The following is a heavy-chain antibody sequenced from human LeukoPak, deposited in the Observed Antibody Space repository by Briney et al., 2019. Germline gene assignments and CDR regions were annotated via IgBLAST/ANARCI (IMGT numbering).Heavy chain of an antibody. CDR2: VDPEDGET. V-gene: IGHV1-69-2*01. Sequence: ASVKVSCKASGYTFTDYYMHWVQQAPGKGLEWMGRVDPEDGETIYAEKFQGRVTITADTSTDTAYMELSSLRSEDTAVYYCATGLVGGTDYFDYWGQGTLVTVSS. J-gene: IGHJ4*02. D-gene: IGHD1-26*01. CDR1: GYTFTDYY. CDR3: ATGLVGGTDYFDY.